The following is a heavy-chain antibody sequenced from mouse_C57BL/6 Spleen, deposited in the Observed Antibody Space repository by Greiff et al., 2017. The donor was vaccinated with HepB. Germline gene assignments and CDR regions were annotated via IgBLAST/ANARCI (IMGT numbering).Heavy chain of an antibody. Sequence: EVKLMESGGGLVKPGGSLKLSCAASGFTFSDYGMHWVRQAPEKGLEWVAYISSGSSTIYYADTVKGRFTISRDNAKNTLFLQMTSLRSEDTAMYYCARGGYYEYFDYWGQGTTLTVSS. CDR1: GFTFSDYG. D-gene: IGHD2-3*01. V-gene: IGHV5-17*01. CDR3: ARGGYYEYFDY. CDR2: ISSGSSTI. J-gene: IGHJ2*01.